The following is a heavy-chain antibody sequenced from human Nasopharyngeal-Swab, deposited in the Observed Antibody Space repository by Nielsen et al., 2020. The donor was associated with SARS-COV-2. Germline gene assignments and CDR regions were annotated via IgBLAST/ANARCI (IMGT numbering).Heavy chain of an antibody. CDR2: ISGSGGST. V-gene: IGHV3-23*01. CDR1: GFTFSSYA. CDR3: ARDFPNPIRGIDY. Sequence: GGSLRLSCAASGFTFSSYAMSWVRQAPGKGLEWVSAISGSGGSTHYADSVKGRFTISRDNSKNTLYLQMNSLRAEDTAVYYCARDFPNPIRGIDYWGQGTLVTVSS. D-gene: IGHD3-10*01. J-gene: IGHJ4*02.